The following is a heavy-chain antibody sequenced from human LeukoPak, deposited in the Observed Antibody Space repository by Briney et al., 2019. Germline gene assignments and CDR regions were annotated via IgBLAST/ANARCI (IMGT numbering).Heavy chain of an antibody. Sequence: GGSLRLSCAASGFTFSSYAMSWVRQAPGKGLEWVSAISGSGGSTYYADSVKGRFTISRDNSKNTLYLQMNSLRAEDTAVYYCARVRQWLVRRGDAFDIWGQGTMVTVSS. CDR2: ISGSGGST. J-gene: IGHJ3*02. V-gene: IGHV3-23*01. D-gene: IGHD6-19*01. CDR3: ARVRQWLVRRGDAFDI. CDR1: GFTFSSYA.